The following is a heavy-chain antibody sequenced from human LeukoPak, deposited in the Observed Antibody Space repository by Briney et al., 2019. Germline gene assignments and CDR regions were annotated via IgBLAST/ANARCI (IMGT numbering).Heavy chain of an antibody. D-gene: IGHD3-22*01. Sequence: GGSLRLFCAASGFTFSSYWVHWVRQAPGKGLVWVSRINSDGSSTSYADSVKGRFTISRDNAKNTLYLQMNSLRAEDTAVYYRARDHYYDSRGFDYWGQGTLVTVSS. CDR2: INSDGSST. V-gene: IGHV3-74*01. J-gene: IGHJ4*02. CDR1: GFTFSSYW. CDR3: ARDHYYDSRGFDY.